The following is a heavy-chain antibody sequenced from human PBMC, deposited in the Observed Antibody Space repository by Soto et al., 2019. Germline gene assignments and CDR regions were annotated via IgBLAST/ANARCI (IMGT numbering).Heavy chain of an antibody. J-gene: IGHJ5*02. CDR3: ARVPDR. CDR1: GGSISSYY. V-gene: IGHV4-59*08. CDR2: IYYSGST. D-gene: IGHD2-2*01. Sequence: PSETLSLTCTVSGGSISSYYWSWIRQPPGKGLEWIGYIYYSGSTNYNPSLKRRVTISVDTSKNQFSLKLNSMTAADTAVYYCARVPDRWGQGTLVTVSS.